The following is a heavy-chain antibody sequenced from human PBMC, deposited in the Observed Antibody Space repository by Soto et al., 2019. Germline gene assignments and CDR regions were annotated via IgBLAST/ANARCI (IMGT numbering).Heavy chain of an antibody. Sequence: GGSLRLSCAASGFTFSSYAMSWVRQAPGKGLEWVSSISGSGGGTYYADSVKGRFTFSRDNSKNTLYLQMNSLRAEDTAVYYCAKDPTSDYYDSSGYYSRFDYWGQGTLVTVSS. V-gene: IGHV3-23*01. CDR3: AKDPTSDYYDSSGYYSRFDY. D-gene: IGHD3-22*01. CDR2: ISGSGGGT. CDR1: GFTFSSYA. J-gene: IGHJ4*02.